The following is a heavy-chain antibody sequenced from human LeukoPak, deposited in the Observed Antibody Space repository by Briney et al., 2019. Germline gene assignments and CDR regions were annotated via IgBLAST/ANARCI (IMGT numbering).Heavy chain of an antibody. J-gene: IGHJ5*02. CDR3: ASPGYSSGWYYH. CDR1: GYTFTGYY. D-gene: IGHD6-19*01. Sequence: ASVTVSCKASGYTFTGYYMHWVRQAPGQGLEWMGWINPNSGGTNYAQKFQDRVTMTRHTAISTAYMERSRLRSDDTAVYYCASPGYSSGWYYHWGQGTLVTVSS. CDR2: INPNSGGT. V-gene: IGHV1-2*02.